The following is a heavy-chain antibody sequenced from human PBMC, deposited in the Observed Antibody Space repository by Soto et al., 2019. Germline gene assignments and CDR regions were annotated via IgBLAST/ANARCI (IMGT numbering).Heavy chain of an antibody. CDR2: IIPIFGTA. J-gene: IGHJ4*02. CDR1: GGTFSSYA. CDR3: VSSARGYYDRSGYVDY. D-gene: IGHD3-22*01. V-gene: IGHV1-69*01. Sequence: QVQLVQSGAEVKKPGSSVKVSCKASGGTFSSYAISWVRQAPGQGLEWMGGIIPIFGTANYAQKFQGRVTITADESTSTAYMELSCLRSEDTAVYYCVSSARGYYDRSGYVDYWGQGTLVTVSS.